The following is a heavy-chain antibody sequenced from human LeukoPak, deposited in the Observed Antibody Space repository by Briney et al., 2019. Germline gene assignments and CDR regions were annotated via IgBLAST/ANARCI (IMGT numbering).Heavy chain of an antibody. Sequence: SETLSLTCTVSGGSISSGGYYWSWIRQHPGKGLEWIGYIYYSGSTYYNPSLKSRVTISVDTSKNQFSLKLSSVTAADTAVYYCARVVGATDNPSFDYWGQGTLVTVSS. CDR3: ARVVGATDNPSFDY. CDR1: GGSISSGGYY. D-gene: IGHD1-26*01. V-gene: IGHV4-31*03. J-gene: IGHJ4*02. CDR2: IYYSGST.